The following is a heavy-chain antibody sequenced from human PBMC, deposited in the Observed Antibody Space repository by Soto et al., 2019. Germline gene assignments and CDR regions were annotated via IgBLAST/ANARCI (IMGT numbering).Heavy chain of an antibody. CDR1: GFTFDDYA. CDR2: ISWDGGST. V-gene: IGHV3-43D*04. D-gene: IGHD3-22*01. J-gene: IGHJ4*02. Sequence: EVQLVESGGVVVQPGGSLRLSCAASGFTFDDYAMHWVRQAPGKGLEWVSLISWDGGSTYYADSVKGRFTISRDNSKNSLYLQMNSLRAEDTALSYCARAPRRYDSSGYYPYWGQGTLVTVSS. CDR3: ARAPRRYDSSGYYPY.